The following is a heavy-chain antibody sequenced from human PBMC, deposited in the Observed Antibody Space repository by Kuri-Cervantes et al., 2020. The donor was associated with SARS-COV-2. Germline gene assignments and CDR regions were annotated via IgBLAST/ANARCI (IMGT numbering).Heavy chain of an antibody. CDR2: VYSGGST. CDR3: ARSIIAVAGFGGRDY. V-gene: IGHV3-53*01. D-gene: IGHD6-19*01. CDR1: GFTVSSNH. Sequence: GGSLRLSCAASGFTVSSNHMSWVRQAQGKGLEWVSVVYSGGSTYYADSVKGRFTISRDNSKNTLYLQMNSLRAEDTAVYYCARSIIAVAGFGGRDYWGQGTLVTVSS. J-gene: IGHJ4*02.